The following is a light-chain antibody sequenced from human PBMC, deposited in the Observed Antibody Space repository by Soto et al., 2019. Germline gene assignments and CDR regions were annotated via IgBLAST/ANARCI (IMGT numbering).Light chain of an antibody. Sequence: ILLTQSPGTLSLSTGERATLSCRSSQGVNSNYLAWYQQKPGQAPRLLIYATSSRATGIPDRFSGSGSGTDFTLTISRLEPEDSAMYYCQRYGSSTPWTFGQGTMADVK. CDR2: ATS. CDR3: QRYGSSTPWT. V-gene: IGKV3-20*01. J-gene: IGKJ1*01. CDR1: QGVNSNY.